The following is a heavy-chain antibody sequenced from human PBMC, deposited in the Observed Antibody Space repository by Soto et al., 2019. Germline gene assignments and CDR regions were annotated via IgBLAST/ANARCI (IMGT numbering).Heavy chain of an antibody. D-gene: IGHD4-4*01. CDR1: GGSISSSSYY. V-gene: IGHV4-39*01. J-gene: IGHJ4*02. CDR2: IYYSGST. CDR3: AGFTVTTTTNFDY. Sequence: PSETLSLTCTVSGGSISSSSYYWGWIRQPPGKGLEWIGSIYYSGSTYYNPSLKSRVTISVDTSKNQFSLKLSSVTAADTAVYYCAGFTVTTTTNFDYWGQGTLVTVSS.